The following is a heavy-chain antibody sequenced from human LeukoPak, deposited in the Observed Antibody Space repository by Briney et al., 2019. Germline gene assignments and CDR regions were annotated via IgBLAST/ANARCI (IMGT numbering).Heavy chain of an antibody. CDR2: IYPADYDI. CDR3: ARSLTAAAGDY. Sequence: GESLKIPCKGSGYRFTSYWIGWVRQIPGQGREWMAIIYPADYDIRYSPSFQGQVTTSADKSISTAYLQWSSLKASDTAIYYCARSLTAAAGDYWGQGTLVTVSS. V-gene: IGHV5-51*01. CDR1: GYRFTSYW. D-gene: IGHD6-25*01. J-gene: IGHJ4*02.